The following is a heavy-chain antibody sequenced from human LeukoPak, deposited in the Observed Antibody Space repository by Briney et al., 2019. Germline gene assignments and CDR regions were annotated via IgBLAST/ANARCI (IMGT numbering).Heavy chain of an antibody. J-gene: IGHJ3*02. D-gene: IGHD2-8*02. CDR1: GYTFTSYA. Sequence: ASVRVSCKASGYTFTSYAMNWVRQAPGQGLEWMGWINTNTGNPTYAQGFTGRFVFSLDTSVSTAYLQISSLKAEDTAVYYCASKIAWWALDIWGQGTMVTVSS. V-gene: IGHV7-4-1*02. CDR3: ASKIAWWALDI. CDR2: INTNTGNP.